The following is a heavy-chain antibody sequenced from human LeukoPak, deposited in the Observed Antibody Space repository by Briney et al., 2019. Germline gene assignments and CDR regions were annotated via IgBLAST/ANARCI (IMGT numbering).Heavy chain of an antibody. D-gene: IGHD2-15*01. CDR3: AREENCSGGSCYSEWAYAFDI. J-gene: IGHJ3*02. CDR1: GYTFTSYY. V-gene: IGHV1-46*01. CDR2: INPSGGST. Sequence: ASVKVSCKASGYTFTSYYMHWVRQAPGQGLEWMGLINPSGGSTSYAQKFQGRVTMTRDTSTSTVYMELSSLRSEDTAVYYCAREENCSGGSCYSEWAYAFDIWGQGTMVTVSS.